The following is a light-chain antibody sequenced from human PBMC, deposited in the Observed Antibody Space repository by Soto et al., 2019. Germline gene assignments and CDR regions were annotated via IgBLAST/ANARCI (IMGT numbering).Light chain of an antibody. V-gene: IGLV1-40*01. Sequence: QSVLTQPPSVSGAPGQRVTISCTGSSSNIGAGYDVHWYQQLPGTAPKLLIYDNNNRPSGVPGRFSGSKSGTSASLAITGLQADDEADYYCQSHDSSLSGYVFGTGTKLTVL. CDR2: DNN. J-gene: IGLJ1*01. CDR3: QSHDSSLSGYV. CDR1: SSNIGAGYD.